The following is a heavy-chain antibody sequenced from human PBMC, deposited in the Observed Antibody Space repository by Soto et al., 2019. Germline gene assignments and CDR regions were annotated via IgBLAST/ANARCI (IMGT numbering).Heavy chain of an antibody. CDR2: IIPIFGTA. D-gene: IGHD3-22*01. CDR3: ARIYDSSGYLY. Sequence: SSVKASCKASGGTFSSYAISWVRQAPGQGLEWTGGIIPIFGTANYAQKFQGRVTITADESMSTAYMELSSLRSEDTAVYYCARIYDSSGYLYWGQGTLVTVSS. V-gene: IGHV1-69*13. CDR1: GGTFSSYA. J-gene: IGHJ4*02.